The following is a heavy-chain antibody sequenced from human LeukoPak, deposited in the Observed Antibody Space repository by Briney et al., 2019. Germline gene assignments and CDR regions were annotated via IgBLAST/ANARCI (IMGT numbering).Heavy chain of an antibody. Sequence: SETLSLTCAVSGGSISSGGYSWSWIRQPPGKGLEWIGYIYHSGSTYYNPSLKSRVTISVDRSKNQFSLKLSSVAAADTAVYYCAGGGDKIDNWVQGTLVTVSS. J-gene: IGHJ4*02. CDR2: IYHSGST. CDR1: GGSISSGGYS. V-gene: IGHV4-30-2*01. D-gene: IGHD4-23*01. CDR3: AGGGDKIDN.